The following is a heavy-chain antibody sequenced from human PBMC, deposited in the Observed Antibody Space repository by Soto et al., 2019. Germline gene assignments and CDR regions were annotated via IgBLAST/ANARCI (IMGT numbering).Heavy chain of an antibody. CDR3: ARNTNWNPYYFDY. CDR2: INHSGST. J-gene: IGHJ4*02. CDR1: GGSFSGYY. V-gene: IGHV4-34*01. Sequence: PSETLSLTCAVYGGSFSGYYWSWIRQPPGKGLEWIGEINHSGSTNYNPSLKSRVTISVDTSKNQFSLKLSSVTAADTAVYYCARNTNWNPYYFDYWRQGTLVTAPQ. D-gene: IGHD1-1*01.